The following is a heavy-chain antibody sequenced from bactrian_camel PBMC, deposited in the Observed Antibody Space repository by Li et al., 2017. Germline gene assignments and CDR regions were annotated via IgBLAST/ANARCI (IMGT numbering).Heavy chain of an antibody. J-gene: IGHJ4*01. CDR1: GHTDISGYSDG. D-gene: IGHD6*01. CDR2: IDSDGRT. Sequence: HVQLVESGGGSVQAGGSLRLSCELSGHTDISGYSDGNYYCLGWFRQAPGKEREGVAAIDSDGRTSYADSVKGRFTISKDNAKNTIYLQMNSLKPEDTAMYYCAADTPWGGSCPVRQYEYNYWGQGTQVTVS. CDR3: AADTPWGGSCPVRQYEYNY. V-gene: IGHV3S53*01.